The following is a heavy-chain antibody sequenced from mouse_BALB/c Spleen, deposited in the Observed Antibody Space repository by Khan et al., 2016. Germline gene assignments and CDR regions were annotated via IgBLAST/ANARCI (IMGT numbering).Heavy chain of an antibody. D-gene: IGHD4-1*01. CDR1: GYTFSSYW. J-gene: IGHJ2*01. V-gene: IGHV1-9*01. Sequence: QVQLQQSGAELMKPGASGKISCKATGYTFSSYWIEWVKQRPGHGLEWIGEILPRSGTTNYNEKIKGKATFTADTSSNTAYMQLSSLTSEDSAVYYCARISNPGYWGQGTTRTVSS. CDR2: ILPRSGTT. CDR3: ARISNPGY.